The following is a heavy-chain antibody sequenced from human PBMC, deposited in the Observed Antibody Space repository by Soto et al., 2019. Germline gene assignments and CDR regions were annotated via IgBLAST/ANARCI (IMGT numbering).Heavy chain of an antibody. Sequence: GASLKISCKASGYSFSFYWIGWVRQMPGKGLEWMAIMYPDDSDIRYSPSFEAHVTISADKSTSTAFLQWSSLKASDTAMYYCATAYVYDFENSNYYRDAFDIWGQGTLVTVSS. D-gene: IGHD3-22*01. CDR3: ATAYVYDFENSNYYRDAFDI. V-gene: IGHV5-51*01. CDR2: MYPDDSDI. J-gene: IGHJ3*02. CDR1: GYSFSFYW.